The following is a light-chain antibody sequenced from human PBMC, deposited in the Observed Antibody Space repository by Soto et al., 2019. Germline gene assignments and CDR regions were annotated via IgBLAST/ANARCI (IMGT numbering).Light chain of an antibody. Sequence: QSVLTQPPSASGTPGQRVTISCSGSSSNIGSNYVYWYQQLPGTAPKLLIYRNNQRPSGVPDRFSGSKSGTSASLAISGRRSEDEADYYCAAWDDSLGGVGFGGGTKLTVL. CDR1: SSNIGSNY. CDR2: RNN. V-gene: IGLV1-47*01. J-gene: IGLJ2*01. CDR3: AAWDDSLGGVG.